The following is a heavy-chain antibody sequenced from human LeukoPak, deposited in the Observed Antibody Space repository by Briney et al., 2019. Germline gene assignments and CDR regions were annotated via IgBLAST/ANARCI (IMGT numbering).Heavy chain of an antibody. V-gene: IGHV1-69*05. J-gene: IGHJ3*02. Sequence: SVKVSCKASGGTFSSCAISWVRQAPGQGLEWMGGIIPIFGTANYAQKFQGRVTITTDESTSTAYMELSSLRSEDTAVYYCAQFCGGDCYPPHDAFDIWGQGTMVTVSS. CDR2: IIPIFGTA. CDR1: GGTFSSCA. CDR3: AQFCGGDCYPPHDAFDI. D-gene: IGHD2-21*02.